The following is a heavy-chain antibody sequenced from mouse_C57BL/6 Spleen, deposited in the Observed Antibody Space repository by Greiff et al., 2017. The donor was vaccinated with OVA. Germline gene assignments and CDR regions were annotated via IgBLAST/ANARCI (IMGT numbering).Heavy chain of an antibody. CDR3: ASSGSSSDYAMDY. J-gene: IGHJ4*01. D-gene: IGHD1-1*01. CDR2: IYPSDSET. Sequence: QVQLQQPGAELVRPGSSVKLSCKASGYTFTSYWMDWVKQRPGQGLEWIGNIYPSDSETHYNQKFKDKAPLTVDKSSSTAYMQLRSLTSEDSSVYYCASSGSSSDYAMDYWGQGTSVTVSS. CDR1: GYTFTSYW. V-gene: IGHV1-61*01.